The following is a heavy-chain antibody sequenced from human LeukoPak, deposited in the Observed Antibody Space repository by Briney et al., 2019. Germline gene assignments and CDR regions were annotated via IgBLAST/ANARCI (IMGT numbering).Heavy chain of an antibody. V-gene: IGHV1-8*01. CDR3: ARVEVDFWSGYYNDY. D-gene: IGHD3-3*01. CDR2: MNPNSGNT. Sequence: ASVKVSCKASGYTFTSYDINWVRQPTGQGLEWMGWMNPNSGNTGYAQKFQGRVTMTRNTSISTAYMELSSLRSEDTAVYYCARVEVDFWSGYYNDYWGQGTLVTVSS. J-gene: IGHJ4*02. CDR1: GYTFTSYD.